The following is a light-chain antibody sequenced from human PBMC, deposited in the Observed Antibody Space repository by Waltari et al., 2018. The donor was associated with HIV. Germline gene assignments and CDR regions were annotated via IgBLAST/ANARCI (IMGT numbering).Light chain of an antibody. CDR3: TSYTSSGTLYV. CDR1: SSDVGGYNY. J-gene: IGLJ1*01. Sequence: QSALTQPASVSGSPGQSIPISCTGTSSDVGGYNYVSWYPQHPGKAPKLMIYEVSNRPSGMSNRFSGSKSGNTASLTISGLQAEDEADYYCTSYTSSGTLYVFGTGTKVTVL. V-gene: IGLV2-14*01. CDR2: EVS.